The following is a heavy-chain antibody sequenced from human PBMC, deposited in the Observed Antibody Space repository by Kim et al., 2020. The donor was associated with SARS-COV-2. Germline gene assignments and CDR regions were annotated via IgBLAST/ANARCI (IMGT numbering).Heavy chain of an antibody. D-gene: IGHD4-4*01. CDR3: AKGTTVTPYYYYGMDV. Sequence: GGSLRLSCAASGFTFSSYAMSWVRQAPGKGLEWVSAISGSGGSTYYADSVKGRFTISRDNSKNTLYLQMNSLRAEDTAVYYCAKGTTVTPYYYYGMDVWGQGTTVTVSS. CDR2: ISGSGGST. V-gene: IGHV3-23*01. J-gene: IGHJ6*02. CDR1: GFTFSSYA.